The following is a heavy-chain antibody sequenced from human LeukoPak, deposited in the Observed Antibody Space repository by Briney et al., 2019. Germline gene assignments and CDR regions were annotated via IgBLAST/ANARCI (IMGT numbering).Heavy chain of an antibody. D-gene: IGHD6-13*01. Sequence: SETLSLTCTVSGGSISSSSYYWGWIRQPPGKGLEWIVSIYYSGSTYYNPSLKSRVTISVDTSKNQFSLKLSSVTAADTAVYYCASGIAADLVYFDYWGQGTLVTVSS. CDR1: GGSISSSSYY. V-gene: IGHV4-39*01. CDR3: ASGIAADLVYFDY. CDR2: IYYSGST. J-gene: IGHJ4*02.